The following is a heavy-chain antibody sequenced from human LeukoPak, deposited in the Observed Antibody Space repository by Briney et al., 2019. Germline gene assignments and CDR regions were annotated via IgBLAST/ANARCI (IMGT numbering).Heavy chain of an antibody. CDR1: GFTFRSYG. J-gene: IGHJ6*03. CDR3: AREIDYVLGHYYYYMDV. V-gene: IGHV3-30*02. D-gene: IGHD2/OR15-2a*01. CDR2: IQNDGSNE. Sequence: GGSLRLSCAASGFTFRSYGMHWVRQAPGKGLEWVAYIQNDGSNEQYADSVKGRFSISRDSSKNILYLQMNSLRAEDTAVYYCAREIDYVLGHYYYYMDVWGKGTTVTISS.